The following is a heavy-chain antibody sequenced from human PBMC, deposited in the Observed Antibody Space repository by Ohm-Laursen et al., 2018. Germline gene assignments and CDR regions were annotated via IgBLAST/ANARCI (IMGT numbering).Heavy chain of an antibody. D-gene: IGHD2-21*02. V-gene: IGHV2-26*01. Sequence: PTQTLTLTSTVSGFSLSNARMGVSWIRQPPGKALKWLAHIFSNDEKSYSTSLKTRLTISKDTSKSRVVLTMTNMDPVDTATYYCARMTGDAWVTAIRYLDLWGRSTLVTVSS. CDR2: IFSNDEK. J-gene: IGHJ2*01. CDR1: GFSLSNARMG. CDR3: ARMTGDAWVTAIRYLDL.